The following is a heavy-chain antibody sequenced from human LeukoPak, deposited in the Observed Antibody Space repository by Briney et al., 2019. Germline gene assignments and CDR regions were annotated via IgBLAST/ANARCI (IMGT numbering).Heavy chain of an antibody. J-gene: IGHJ4*02. V-gene: IGHV3-30*02. Sequence: GGSLRLSCAASGFTFSSYGMHWVRQAPGKGLEWVAFIRYDGSNKYYVDSVKGRFTISRDNSKNTLYLQMNSLRAEDTAVYYCATDYYDSSGYYSGDSGFDYWGQGTLVTVSS. CDR2: IRYDGSNK. CDR1: GFTFSSYG. CDR3: ATDYYDSSGYYSGDSGFDY. D-gene: IGHD3-22*01.